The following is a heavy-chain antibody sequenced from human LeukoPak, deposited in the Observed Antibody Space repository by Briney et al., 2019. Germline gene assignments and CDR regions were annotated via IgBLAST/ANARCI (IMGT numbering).Heavy chain of an antibody. D-gene: IGHD3-9*01. CDR3: ARNNPYYDILTGYYNVPSWFDP. J-gene: IGHJ5*02. CDR1: GGSISSYY. CDR2: IYYSGST. Sequence: SETLSLTCTVSGGSISSYYWSWIRQPPGKGLEWIGYIYYSGSTNYNPSLKSRVTISVDTSKNQFSLKLSSVTAADTAVYYCARNNPYYDILTGYYNVPSWFDPWGQGTLVTVSS. V-gene: IGHV4-59*01.